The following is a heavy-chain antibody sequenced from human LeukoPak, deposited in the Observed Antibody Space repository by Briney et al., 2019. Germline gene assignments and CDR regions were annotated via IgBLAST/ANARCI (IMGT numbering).Heavy chain of an antibody. CDR1: GYTFTGYY. V-gene: IGHV1-2*02. D-gene: IGHD2-2*01. CDR2: INPNSGGT. J-gene: IGHJ6*03. CDR3: AKDGDVVPATPPMYYYYYMDV. Sequence: ASVKVSCKASGYTFTGYYMHWVRQAPGQGLEWMGWINPNSGGTNYAQKFQGRVTMTRDTSISTAYMELSRLRSDDTAVYYCAKDGDVVPATPPMYYYYYMDVWGKGTTVTVSS.